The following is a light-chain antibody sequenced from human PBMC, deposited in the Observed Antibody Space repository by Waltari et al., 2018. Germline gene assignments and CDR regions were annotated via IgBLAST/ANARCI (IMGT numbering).Light chain of an antibody. CDR2: VNSDGSH. J-gene: IGLJ3*02. CDR3: ETVGHGTWV. CDR1: SGHSSNI. V-gene: IGLV4-69*01. Sequence: QLVLTQSPSASASLGASVKLTCTLSSGHSSNIIAWLQQQPGKGPRYLMKVNSDGSHRKGDEIPDRFSGSSSGAERYLTISSLQSEDEADYYCETVGHGTWVFGGGTKLTVL.